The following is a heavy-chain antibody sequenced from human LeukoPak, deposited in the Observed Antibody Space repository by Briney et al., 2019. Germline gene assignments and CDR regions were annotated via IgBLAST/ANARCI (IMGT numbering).Heavy chain of an antibody. Sequence: GGSLRLSCAASGFTFSSYAMRWVRQAPGKGVEWVSAISGSGGSTYYADSVKGRFTISRENSKKTMYLQMKSLKGEDTAVYYCAKVGPAAPRLGFVDYCGQGTLVTVSS. CDR2: ISGSGGST. CDR3: AKVGPAAPRLGFVDY. D-gene: IGHD2-2*01. CDR1: GFTFSSYA. J-gene: IGHJ4*02. V-gene: IGHV3-23*01.